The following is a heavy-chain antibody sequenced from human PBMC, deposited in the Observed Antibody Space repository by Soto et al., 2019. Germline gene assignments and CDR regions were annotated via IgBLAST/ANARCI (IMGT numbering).Heavy chain of an antibody. J-gene: IGHJ5*02. V-gene: IGHV1-18*01. CDR2: ISAYNGNT. CDR1: GYTFTSYG. CDR3: ARVTLHSSGYFWFDP. D-gene: IGHD3-22*01. Sequence: ASGKVSCKASGYTFTSYGISWVRQAPGQGLEWMGWISAYNGNTNYAQKLQGRVTMTTDTSTSTAYMELRSLRSDDTAVYYCARVTLHSSGYFWFDPWGQGTLVTGSA.